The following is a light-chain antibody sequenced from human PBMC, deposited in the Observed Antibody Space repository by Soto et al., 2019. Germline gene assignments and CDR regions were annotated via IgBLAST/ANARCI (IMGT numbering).Light chain of an antibody. CDR3: SSYTTSSTVV. CDR1: SSDVGGYNY. CDR2: DVS. Sequence: QSALTQPRSVSGSPGQSVTISCTGTSSDVGGYNYVSWYQQHPGKAPKLMIYDVSKRPSGVPDRFSGSKSGYTASLTISGLQAEDEADYYCSSYTTSSTVVFGGGTKLTVL. V-gene: IGLV2-11*01. J-gene: IGLJ2*01.